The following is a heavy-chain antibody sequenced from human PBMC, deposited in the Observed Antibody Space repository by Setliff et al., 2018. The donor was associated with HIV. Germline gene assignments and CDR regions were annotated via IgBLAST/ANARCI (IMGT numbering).Heavy chain of an antibody. V-gene: IGHV3-23*01. Sequence: GGSLRLSCAASGFSFSIYHMNWVRQAPGKGLDWVSAIDPSGDLTYYADSVKGRFTISRDNSKNVLSLQMNSLRAEDTAVYYCAKVDNGHCDSTSCRDFDYWGRGTLVTAPQ. D-gene: IGHD2-2*03. J-gene: IGHJ4*02. CDR2: IDPSGDLT. CDR1: GFSFSIYH. CDR3: AKVDNGHCDSTSCRDFDY.